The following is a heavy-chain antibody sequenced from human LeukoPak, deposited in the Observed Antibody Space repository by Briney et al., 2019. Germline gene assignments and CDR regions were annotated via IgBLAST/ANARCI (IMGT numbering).Heavy chain of an antibody. J-gene: IGHJ4*02. CDR3: TVRSSI. CDR2: IHTNIDGGVI. D-gene: IGHD3-3*02. Sequence: GGSLRLSCVVSGVSFSDVWMSWVRQAPWKGLEWVGRIHTNIDGGVIDYAAPVQGRFTISRDDSKNTLYLQMNYLKTEDTAMYYCTVRSSIWGQGTLVTVSS. CDR1: GVSFSDVW. V-gene: IGHV3-15*01.